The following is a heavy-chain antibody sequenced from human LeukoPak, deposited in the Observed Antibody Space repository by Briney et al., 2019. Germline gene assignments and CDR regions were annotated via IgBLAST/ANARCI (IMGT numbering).Heavy chain of an antibody. CDR1: GYTLTELS. J-gene: IGHJ4*02. Sequence: GASVKVSCKVSGYTLTELSMHWVRQAPGKGLEWMGGFDPEDGETIYAQKFQGRVTMTEDTSTDTAYMELSSLRSEDTAVYYCARGPPYYYDSSGHRPYYFDYWGQGTLVTVSS. CDR2: FDPEDGET. CDR3: ARGPPYYYDSSGHRPYYFDY. D-gene: IGHD3-22*01. V-gene: IGHV1-24*01.